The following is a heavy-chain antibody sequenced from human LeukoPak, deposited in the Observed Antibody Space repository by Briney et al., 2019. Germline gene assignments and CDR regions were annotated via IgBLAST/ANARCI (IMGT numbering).Heavy chain of an antibody. V-gene: IGHV3-30*18. CDR1: GFTFSSYG. CDR2: ISYDGSNK. D-gene: IGHD2-2*02. J-gene: IGHJ6*02. CDR3: AKDGSCSSTSCYTYYYYYYGMDV. Sequence: GGSLRLSCAASGFTFSSYGMHWVRQAPGKGLEWVAVISYDGSNKYYADSVKGRFTISRDNSKNTLYLQMNSLGAEDTAVYYCAKDGSCSSTSCYTYYYYYYGMDVWGQGTTVTVSS.